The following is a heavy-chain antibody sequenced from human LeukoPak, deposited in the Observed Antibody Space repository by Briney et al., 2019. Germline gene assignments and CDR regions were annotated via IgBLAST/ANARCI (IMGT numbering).Heavy chain of an antibody. V-gene: IGHV5-51*01. J-gene: IGHJ4*02. Sequence: GESLKISCKGSGYSFGDSWIGWVRQVPGKGLEWMGIIYPGDSDTRYSPSFQGQVTISADKSISTTYLQWSSLKATDTAMYYCARQYGRPFDYWGQGTLVTVSS. CDR1: GYSFGDSW. CDR3: ARQYGRPFDY. D-gene: IGHD3-10*01. CDR2: IYPGDSDT.